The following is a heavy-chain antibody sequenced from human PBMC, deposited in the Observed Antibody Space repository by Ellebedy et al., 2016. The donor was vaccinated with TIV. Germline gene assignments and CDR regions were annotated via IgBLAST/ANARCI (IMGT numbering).Heavy chain of an antibody. V-gene: IGHV1-46*01. Sequence: ASVKVSXKSSGYTFTRYFIHWVRQAPGQGLEWMGIINPSRGRTNYAPKFQGRGTMTRDTSTRTVYLEVTSLKSEDTAVYYCARDGAPLPPIGDNGNWFDPWGQGSLITVSS. CDR3: ARDGAPLPPIGDNGNWFDP. CDR1: GYTFTRYF. D-gene: IGHD4-17*01. CDR2: INPSRGRT. J-gene: IGHJ5*02.